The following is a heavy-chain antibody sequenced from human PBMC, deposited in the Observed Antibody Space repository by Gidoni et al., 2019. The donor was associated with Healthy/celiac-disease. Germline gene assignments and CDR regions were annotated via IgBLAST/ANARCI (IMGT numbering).Heavy chain of an antibody. CDR2: ISSSSSTI. CDR1: GFTFRSYS. J-gene: IGHJ5*02. D-gene: IGHD1-7*01. Sequence: EVQLVESGGGLVQPGGSLRLSCPASGFTFRSYSMNWVRQAPGKGLEWVSYISSSSSTIYYADSVKGRFTISRDNAKNSLYLQMNSLRDEDTAVYYCARPITGTLNWFDPWGQGTLVTVSS. V-gene: IGHV3-48*02. CDR3: ARPITGTLNWFDP.